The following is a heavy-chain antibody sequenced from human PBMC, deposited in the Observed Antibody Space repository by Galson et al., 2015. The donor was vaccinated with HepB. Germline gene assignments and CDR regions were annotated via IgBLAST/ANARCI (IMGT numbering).Heavy chain of an antibody. J-gene: IGHJ2*01. D-gene: IGHD6-13*01. V-gene: IGHV1-69*06. CDR1: GGTFSSYA. Sequence: SVKVSCKASGGTFSSYAISWVRQAPGQGLEWMGGIIPIFGTANYAQKFQGRVTITADKSTSTAYMELSSLRSEDTAVFYCARLGSSKQQLVLNWYFDLWGRGTL. CDR2: IIPIFGTA. CDR3: ARLGSSKQQLVLNWYFDL.